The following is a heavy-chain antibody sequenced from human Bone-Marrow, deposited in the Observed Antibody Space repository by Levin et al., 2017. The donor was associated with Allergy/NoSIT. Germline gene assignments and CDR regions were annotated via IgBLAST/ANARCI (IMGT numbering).Heavy chain of an antibody. D-gene: IGHD3-10*01. CDR1: GSTFTTFG. V-gene: IGHV1-69*06. J-gene: IGHJ4*02. Sequence: ASVKVSCKASGSTFTTFGFIWVRQAPGQGLEWMGGIIPFFGTPDYAQQFEGRVTITADKSTTTVYMELNSLTTEDTAVYYCARERASYGSRVYRASVHWGQGTLVTVSS. CDR3: ARERASYGSRVYRASVH. CDR2: IIPFFGTP.